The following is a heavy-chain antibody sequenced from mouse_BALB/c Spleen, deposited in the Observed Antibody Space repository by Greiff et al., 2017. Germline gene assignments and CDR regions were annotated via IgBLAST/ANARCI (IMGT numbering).Heavy chain of an antibody. D-gene: IGHD2-4*01. CDR1: GYSITSDYA. CDR3: ARSEAMITTRGNFDY. V-gene: IGHV3-2*02. Sequence: EVQLQESGPGLVKPSQSLSLTCTVTGYSITSDYAWNWIRQFPGNKLEWMGYISYSGSTSYNPSLKSRISITRDTSKNQFFLQLNSVTTEDTATYYCARSEAMITTRGNFDYWGQGTTLTVSS. CDR2: ISYSGST. J-gene: IGHJ2*01.